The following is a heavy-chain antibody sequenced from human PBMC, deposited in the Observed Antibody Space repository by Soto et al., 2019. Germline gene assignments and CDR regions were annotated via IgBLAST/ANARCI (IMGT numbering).Heavy chain of an antibody. V-gene: IGHV3-23*01. CDR2: ISGSGGST. CDR3: AKQPGGNSEVFYYYYGMDV. D-gene: IGHD2-21*02. Sequence: EGSLRLSCAASGFTFSSYAMSWVRQAPGKGLEWVSAISGSGGSTYYADSVKGRFTISRDNSKNTLYLQMNSLRAEDTAVYYCAKQPGGNSEVFYYYYGMDVWGQGTTVTVSS. J-gene: IGHJ6*02. CDR1: GFTFSSYA.